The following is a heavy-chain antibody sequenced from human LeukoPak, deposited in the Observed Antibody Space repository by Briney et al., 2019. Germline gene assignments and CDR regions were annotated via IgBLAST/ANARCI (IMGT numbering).Heavy chain of an antibody. CDR1: GSTFNSYS. V-gene: IGHV3-7*01. D-gene: IGHD1-1*01. CDR3: ARHNYYQFDC. Sequence: PGGSLRLSCTASGSTFNSYSMTWVRQAPGMGLEWVANIKHDGSEKYYVDSVRGRFTISRDNAKNSLYLQMNTPRAEDTAVYFCARHNYYQFDCWGQGTLVTASS. J-gene: IGHJ4*02. CDR2: IKHDGSEK.